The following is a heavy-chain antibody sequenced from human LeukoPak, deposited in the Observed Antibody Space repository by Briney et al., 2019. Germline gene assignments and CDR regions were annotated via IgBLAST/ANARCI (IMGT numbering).Heavy chain of an antibody. CDR1: GGSISSGGYY. V-gene: IGHV4-31*03. D-gene: IGHD3-3*01. J-gene: IGHJ6*03. CDR2: IYYSGST. Sequence: SETLSLTCTVSGGSISSGGYYWSWIRQHPGKGLEWIGYIYYSGSTYYNPSLKSRVTISVDTSKNQFSLKLSSVTAADTAVYYCARDTNFWSGYPVGYMDVWGKGTTVTVSS. CDR3: ARDTNFWSGYPVGYMDV.